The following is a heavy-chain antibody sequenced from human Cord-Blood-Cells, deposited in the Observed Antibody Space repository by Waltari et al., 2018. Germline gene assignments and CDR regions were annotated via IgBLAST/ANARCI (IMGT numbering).Heavy chain of an antibody. CDR1: GGTFSSYA. J-gene: IGHJ5*02. Sequence: QVQLVQSGAEVKKPGSSVTVSCKASGGTFSSYAISWVRQAPGQGPEWMGGIIPIFGTANYAQKFQGRVTITADESTSTAYMELSSLRSEDTAVYYCARGSSGSYYNWFDPWGQGTLVTVSS. V-gene: IGHV1-69*01. CDR2: IIPIFGTA. D-gene: IGHD1-26*01. CDR3: ARGSSGSYYNWFDP.